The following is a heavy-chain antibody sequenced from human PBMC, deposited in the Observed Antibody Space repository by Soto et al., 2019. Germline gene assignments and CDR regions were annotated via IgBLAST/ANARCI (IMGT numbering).Heavy chain of an antibody. CDR2: ISGSGGST. D-gene: IGHD6-13*01. V-gene: IGHV3-23*01. CDR1: GFTFSSYA. J-gene: IGHJ6*02. Sequence: GGSLRLSCAASGFTFSSYAMSWVRQAPGKGLEWVSAISGSGGSTYYADSVKGRFTISRDNSKNTLYLQMNSLRAEDTAVYYCASNLIAAALRPAYYYYGMDVWGQGTTVTVSS. CDR3: ASNLIAAALRPAYYYYGMDV.